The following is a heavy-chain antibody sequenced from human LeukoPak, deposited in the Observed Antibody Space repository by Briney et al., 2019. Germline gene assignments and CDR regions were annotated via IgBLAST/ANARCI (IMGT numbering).Heavy chain of an antibody. CDR1: GGSISGYY. V-gene: IGHV4-59*01. D-gene: IGHD5-24*01. J-gene: IGHJ4*02. CDR3: ARMGGYNWEYYFDY. CDR2: IYYSGST. Sequence: PSETLSLTCTVSGGSISGYYWSWIRQPPGKGLEWIGYIYYSGSTNYNPSLKSRVTVSVDTSKNHFALKLTSVTAADTAVYYCARMGGYNWEYYFDYWGQGTPVTVSS.